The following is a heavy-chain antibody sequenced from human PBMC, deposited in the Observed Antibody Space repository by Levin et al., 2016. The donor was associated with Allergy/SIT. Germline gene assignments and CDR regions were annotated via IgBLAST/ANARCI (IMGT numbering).Heavy chain of an antibody. D-gene: IGHD1-26*01. V-gene: IGHV5-51*01. CDR3: ARPKHLIVGATTSAFDI. CDR2: IYPGDSDT. J-gene: IGHJ3*02. Sequence: GESLKISCKGSGYSFTSYWIGWVRQMPGKGLEWMGIIYPGDSDTRYSPSFQGHVTISADKSISTAYLQWSSLKASDTAMYYCARPKHLIVGATTSAFDIWGQGTMVTVSS. CDR1: GYSFTSYW.